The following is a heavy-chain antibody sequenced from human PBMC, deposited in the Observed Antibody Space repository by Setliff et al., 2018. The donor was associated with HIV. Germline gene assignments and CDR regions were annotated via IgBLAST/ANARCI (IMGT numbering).Heavy chain of an antibody. D-gene: IGHD1-26*01. J-gene: IGHJ4*02. V-gene: IGHV1-69*05. Sequence: SVKVSCKTSGGTFSGYVLIWVRQAPGQGLEWLGGIIPLFGTANYVQKFHGRVMITTDKSTSTAYMELSSLRVEDKAVYYCARDLTPRLGATPFDYWGQGTLVTVSS. CDR3: ARDLTPRLGATPFDY. CDR1: GGTFSGYV. CDR2: IIPLFGTA.